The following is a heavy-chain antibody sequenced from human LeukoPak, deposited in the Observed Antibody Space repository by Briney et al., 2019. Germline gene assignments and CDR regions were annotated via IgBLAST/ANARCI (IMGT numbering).Heavy chain of an antibody. Sequence: ASVKVSCKASGYTFTSYDIHWVRQATGQGLEWMRWMTRNSGNTGYAQKFQGRVTITRNTSISTAYMELSSLRSEDTAMYYCARWSTVAGNDYWGQGTLVTVSS. V-gene: IGHV1-8*01. CDR3: ARWSTVAGNDY. CDR1: GYTFTSYD. J-gene: IGHJ4*02. CDR2: MTRNSGNT. D-gene: IGHD6-19*01.